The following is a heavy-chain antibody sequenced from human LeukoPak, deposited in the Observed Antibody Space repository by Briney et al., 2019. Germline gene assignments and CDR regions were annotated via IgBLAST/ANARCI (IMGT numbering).Heavy chain of an antibody. Sequence: GGSLRLSCAASGFTFSSSAMSWVRQAPGKGLEWVSGISDSGGSTYYADSVKGRFTISRDNSKDMLYLQMNSLRAEDTAVYYCARESGLTMVRGTFDYWGQGTLVTVSS. V-gene: IGHV3-23*01. J-gene: IGHJ4*02. CDR2: ISDSGGST. CDR1: GFTFSSSA. CDR3: ARESGLTMVRGTFDY. D-gene: IGHD3-10*01.